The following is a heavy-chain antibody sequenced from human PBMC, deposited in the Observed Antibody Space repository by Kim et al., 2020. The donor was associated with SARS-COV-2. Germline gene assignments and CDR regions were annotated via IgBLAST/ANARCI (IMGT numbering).Heavy chain of an antibody. CDR3: ARGSMVRGVSLDY. CDR1: GFTFSSYA. Sequence: GGSLRLSCAASGFTFSSYAMHWVRQAPGKGLEWVAVISYDGSNKYYADSVKGRFTISRDNSKNTLYLQMNSLRAEDTAVYYCARGSMVRGVSLDYWGQGTLVTVSS. D-gene: IGHD3-10*01. CDR2: ISYDGSNK. J-gene: IGHJ4*02. V-gene: IGHV3-30*04.